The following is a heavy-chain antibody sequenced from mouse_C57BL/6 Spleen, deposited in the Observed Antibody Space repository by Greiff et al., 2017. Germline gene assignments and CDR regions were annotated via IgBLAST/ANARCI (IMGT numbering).Heavy chain of an antibody. Sequence: VQLQQSVAELVRPGASVKLSCTASGYTINNTYMHWVKQRPGQGLEWIGRIYPANGNTKYDPKIQGKATMTADTSSNTAYLQLSSLTSEDTAIYYCARVGTGAFDYWGQGTTLTVSS. CDR2: IYPANGNT. CDR3: ARVGTGAFDY. D-gene: IGHD2-14*01. CDR1: GYTINNTY. V-gene: IGHV14-3*01. J-gene: IGHJ2*01.